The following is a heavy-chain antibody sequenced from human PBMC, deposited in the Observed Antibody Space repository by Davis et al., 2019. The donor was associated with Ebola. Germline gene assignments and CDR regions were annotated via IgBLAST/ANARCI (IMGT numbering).Heavy chain of an antibody. CDR3: AKLGRYLY. CDR2: ISSSSSTI. Sequence: PGGSLRLSCAASGFTFSSYSMNWVRQAPGKGLEWVSYISSSSSTIYYADSVKGRFTISRDNSKNTLYLQMNSLRAEDTAVYYCAKLGRYLYWGQGTLVTVSS. D-gene: IGHD1-1*01. V-gene: IGHV3-48*01. J-gene: IGHJ4*02. CDR1: GFTFSSYS.